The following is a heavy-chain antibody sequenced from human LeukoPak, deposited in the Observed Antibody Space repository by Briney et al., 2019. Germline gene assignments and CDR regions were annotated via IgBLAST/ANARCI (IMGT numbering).Heavy chain of an antibody. D-gene: IGHD1-26*01. CDR2: IDGVGTGA. J-gene: IGHJ4*02. V-gene: IGHV3-23*01. CDR1: GFTFNYNA. CDR3: ARGFTDGSQQFDY. Sequence: GASLRPSCAASGFTFNYNAMSWVRQPQGKGLQWVSTIDGVGTGAYYAASVKGRFTISRDNSKNTLYLQMNSLRAEDTAVYYCARGFTDGSQQFDYWGQGTLVTVSS.